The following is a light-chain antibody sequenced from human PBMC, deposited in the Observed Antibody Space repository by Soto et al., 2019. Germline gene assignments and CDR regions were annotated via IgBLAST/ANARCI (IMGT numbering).Light chain of an antibody. J-gene: IGKJ2*01. CDR1: QSVSSSY. CDR3: QQYGSSAYT. V-gene: IGKV3-20*01. CDR2: GAS. Sequence: EIVLTQSPGTLSLSPGVRATLSCRASQSVSSSYLAWYQQKPGQDPRLLIYGASSMDTGIPDRFSGSGSGTDFTLTISRLEPEDFAVYYCQQYGSSAYTFGQGTKLEIK.